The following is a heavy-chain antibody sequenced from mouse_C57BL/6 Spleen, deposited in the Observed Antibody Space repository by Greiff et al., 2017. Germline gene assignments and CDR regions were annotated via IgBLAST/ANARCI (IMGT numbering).Heavy chain of an antibody. V-gene: IGHV5-17*01. CDR2: ISSGSSTI. CDR1: GFTFSDYG. Sequence: EVMLVESGGGLVKPGGSLKLSCAASGFTFSDYGMHWVRQAPEKGLEWVAYISSGSSTIYYADTVKGRFTISRDNAKNTLFLQITSLRSEDTAMYYCARPLYYGSSYDWFAYWGQGTLVTVSA. J-gene: IGHJ3*01. CDR3: ARPLYYGSSYDWFAY. D-gene: IGHD1-1*01.